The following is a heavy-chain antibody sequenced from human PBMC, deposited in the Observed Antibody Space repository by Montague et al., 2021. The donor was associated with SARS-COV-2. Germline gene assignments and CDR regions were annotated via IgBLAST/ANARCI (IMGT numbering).Heavy chain of an antibody. CDR2: ISYSGST. Sequence: SETLSLTCTVSGGSISSSSYYWGWIRQPPGKGLEWIGSISYSGSTYYNPSLKSRVTISVDTSKNQFSLKLSSVTAADMAVYYCACGEITTRGLIYYYGMDVWGQGTTVTVSS. J-gene: IGHJ6*02. CDR1: GGSISSSSYY. CDR3: ACGEITTRGLIYYYGMDV. D-gene: IGHD3-10*01. V-gene: IGHV4-39*07.